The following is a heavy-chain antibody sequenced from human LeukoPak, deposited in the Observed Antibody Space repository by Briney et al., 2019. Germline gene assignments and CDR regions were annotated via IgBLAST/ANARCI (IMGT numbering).Heavy chain of an antibody. CDR3: VKGRISEDGLDF. V-gene: IGHV3-23*01. D-gene: IGHD6-13*01. Sequence: QAGGSLILSCAASGFTLSRSAMTWVRQTPGKGLDWVSSISSSGNTYYADSVKGRFTISRDNSKNMLYLQMNSLRAEDTAVYYCVKGRISEDGLDFWGQGTLVTVSS. CDR1: GFTLSRSA. J-gene: IGHJ4*02. CDR2: ISSSGNT.